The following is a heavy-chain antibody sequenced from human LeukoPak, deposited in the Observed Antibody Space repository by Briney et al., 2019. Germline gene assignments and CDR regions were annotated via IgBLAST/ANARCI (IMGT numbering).Heavy chain of an antibody. CDR3: ARRRSLVGDCCYNDY. D-gene: IGHD2-21*02. CDR1: GGSISSYY. Sequence: SETLSLTCTVSGGSISSYYWSWIRQPPGKGLEWIGYIYYSGSTNYNPSLKSRVTISVDTSKNQFSLKLSSVTAADTAVYYCARRRSLVGDCCYNDYWGQGTLVTVSS. CDR2: IYYSGST. J-gene: IGHJ4*02. V-gene: IGHV4-59*01.